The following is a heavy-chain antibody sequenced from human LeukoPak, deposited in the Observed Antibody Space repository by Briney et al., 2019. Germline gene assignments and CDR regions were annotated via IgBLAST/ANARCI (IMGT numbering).Heavy chain of an antibody. CDR2: IDPSDSYT. J-gene: IGHJ4*02. V-gene: IGHV5-10-1*01. Sequence: GESLKIPCKGSGYTFTSYWISWVRQMPGKGLEWMGRIDPSDSYTDYSPSFQGHVTISADKSINTAYLQWGSLKASDTAMYYCARHPRGPMIVVADWGQGTLVTVSS. D-gene: IGHD3-22*01. CDR1: GYTFTSYW. CDR3: ARHPRGPMIVVAD.